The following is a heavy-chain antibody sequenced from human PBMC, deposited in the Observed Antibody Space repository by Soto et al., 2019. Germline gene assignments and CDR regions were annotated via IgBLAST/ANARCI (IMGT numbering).Heavy chain of an antibody. CDR1: GGSISSGDYY. CDR3: ARVTLPQRGFDP. V-gene: IGHV4-30-4*01. Sequence: SETLSLTCTVSGGSISSGDYYWSWIRQPPGKGLEWIGYIYYSGSTCYNPSLKSRVTISVDTSKNQFSPKLSSVTAADTAVYYCARVTLPQRGFDPWGQGTLVTVSS. CDR2: IYYSGST. J-gene: IGHJ5*02.